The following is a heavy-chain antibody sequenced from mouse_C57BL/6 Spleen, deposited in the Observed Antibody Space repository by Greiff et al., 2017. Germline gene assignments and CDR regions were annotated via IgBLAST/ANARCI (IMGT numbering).Heavy chain of an antibody. D-gene: IGHD1-1*01. CDR2: IDPSDSYT. CDR3: AIFIATVEGMVTTAWFAY. CDR1: GYTFTSYW. V-gene: IGHV1-59*01. J-gene: IGHJ3*01. Sequence: VQLQQPGAELVRPGTSVKLSCKASGYTFTSYWMHWVKQRPGQGLEWIGVIDPSDSYTNYNQKFKGKATLTVDTSSSTAYMQRSSLTSEDSAVYYCAIFIATVEGMVTTAWFAYWGQGTLGTVSA.